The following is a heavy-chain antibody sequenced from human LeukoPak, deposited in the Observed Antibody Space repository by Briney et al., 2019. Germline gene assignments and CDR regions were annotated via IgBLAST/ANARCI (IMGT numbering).Heavy chain of an antibody. CDR1: GGSISSSSYY. V-gene: IGHV4-39*07. J-gene: IGHJ4*02. CDR2: IYYSGST. D-gene: IGHD6-19*01. Sequence: SETLSLTCTVSGGSISSSSYYCGWIHQPPGKGLEWIGSIYYSGSTYYNPSLKSRVTISVDTSKNQFSLKLSSVTAADTAVYYCATYSSGWYPYYFDYWGQGTLVTVSS. CDR3: ATYSSGWYPYYFDY.